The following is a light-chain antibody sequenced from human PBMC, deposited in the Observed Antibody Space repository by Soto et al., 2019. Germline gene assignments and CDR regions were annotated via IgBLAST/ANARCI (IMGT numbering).Light chain of an antibody. CDR2: GAS. CDR3: QQYGSSPRT. J-gene: IGKJ1*01. CDR1: QSVSNSY. V-gene: IGKV3-20*01. Sequence: IVLTQSPGTLSLSPGERATLSCRASQSVSNSYLAWYQQKPGQAPRLLIYGASSRATGIPDRFSGSGSGTDFTLTITRLEPEDFVVYYCQQYGSSPRTFGQGTKVEIK.